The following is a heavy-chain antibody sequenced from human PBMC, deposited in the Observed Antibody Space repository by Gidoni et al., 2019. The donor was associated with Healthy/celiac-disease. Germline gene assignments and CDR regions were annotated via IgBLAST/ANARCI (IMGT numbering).Heavy chain of an antibody. D-gene: IGHD6-13*01. V-gene: IGHV3-30-3*01. J-gene: IGHJ6*02. CDR3: ARPTLIAAAGHADGMDV. CDR1: GFTFSSYA. CDR2: ISYDGSNK. Sequence: QVQLVESGGGVVQPGRSLRLSCAASGFTFSSYAMHWVRQAPGKGLEWVAVISYDGSNKYYADSVKGRFTISRDNSKNTLYLQMNSLRAEDTAVYYCARPTLIAAAGHADGMDVWGQGTTVTVSS.